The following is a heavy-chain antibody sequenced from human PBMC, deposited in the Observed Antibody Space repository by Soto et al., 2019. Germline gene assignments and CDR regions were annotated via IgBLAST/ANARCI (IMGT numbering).Heavy chain of an antibody. CDR3: ARHEYSSSSGMDV. D-gene: IGHD6-6*01. J-gene: IGHJ6*02. CDR1: GYTFINNW. CDR2: IYPGDSDT. Sequence: GESLKISCQASGYTFINNWIGWVRQKPGKGLEWLGIIYPGDSDTRYSPSFQGQVTISADKSISTAYLQWSSLKASDTAMYYCARHEYSSSSGMDVWGQGTTVTVSS. V-gene: IGHV5-51*01.